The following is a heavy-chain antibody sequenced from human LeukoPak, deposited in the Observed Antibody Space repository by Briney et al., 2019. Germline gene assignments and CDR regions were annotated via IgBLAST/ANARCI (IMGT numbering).Heavy chain of an antibody. V-gene: IGHV3-7*01. CDR2: IKQDGSEK. CDR1: GFTFSSYW. D-gene: IGHD1-26*01. CDR3: ARGLVGATPPLDY. Sequence: PGGSLRLSCAASGFTFSSYWMSWVRQAPGKGLEWVANIKQDGSEKYYVDSVKGRFTISRDNAKNSLYLQMNSLRAEDTAVYYCARGLVGATPPLDYWGQGTLVTVSS. J-gene: IGHJ4*02.